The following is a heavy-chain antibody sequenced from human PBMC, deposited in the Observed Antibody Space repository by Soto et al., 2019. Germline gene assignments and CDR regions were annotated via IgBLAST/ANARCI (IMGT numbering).Heavy chain of an antibody. J-gene: IGHJ4*02. V-gene: IGHV4-38-2*01. CDR1: GYSISSGYY. Sequence: LSLTCAVSGYSISSGYYWGWIRQPPGKGLECIGSIYHSGSTYYNPSLKSRVTLSVDASKNQFSLKLSSVTAADTAVYYCARASGGYYLVNWGQGTLVTVSS. CDR2: IYHSGST. CDR3: ARASGGYYLVN. D-gene: IGHD2-15*01.